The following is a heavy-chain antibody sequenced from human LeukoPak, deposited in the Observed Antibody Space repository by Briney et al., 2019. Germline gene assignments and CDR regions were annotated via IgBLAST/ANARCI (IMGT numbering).Heavy chain of an antibody. CDR3: ARDRVDTAMVYYMDV. CDR2: IYTSGST. D-gene: IGHD5-18*01. J-gene: IGHJ6*03. CDR1: GGSVSAYY. V-gene: IGHV4-4*07. Sequence: SETLSLTCAVYGGSVSAYYWNWIRQPAGKGLEWIGRIYTSGSTNYNPSLKSRVTMSVDTSKNQFSLKLSSVTAADTAVYYCARDRVDTAMVYYMDVWGKGTTVTVSS.